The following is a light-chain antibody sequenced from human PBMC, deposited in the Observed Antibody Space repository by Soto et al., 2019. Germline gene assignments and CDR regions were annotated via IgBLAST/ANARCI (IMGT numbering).Light chain of an antibody. CDR3: LHYSTYPLS. V-gene: IGKV1D-16*01. CDR2: VAS. CDR1: QGISNW. J-gene: IGKJ4*01. Sequence: DIQMTQSPSLLSASVGDRVTMTCRASQGISNWLAWYQQKPGKAPKSLICVASRLQSGVPSRFSGSRSGTDFTLTLRRLQPEDFATYYCLHYSTYPLSFGGGTKVEIK.